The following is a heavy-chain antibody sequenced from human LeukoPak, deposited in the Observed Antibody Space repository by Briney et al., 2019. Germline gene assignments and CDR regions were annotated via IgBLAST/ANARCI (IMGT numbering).Heavy chain of an antibody. CDR3: ARRGYGSGSYFLDY. CDR1: GYSISSGYY. CDR2: IYHSGST. D-gene: IGHD3-10*01. V-gene: IGHV4-38-2*01. Sequence: KPSETLSLTCAVSGYSISSGYYWGWIRQPPGKGLEWIGSIYHSGSTYYNPSLKSRVTISVDTSKNQFSLKLSSVTAADTAVYYCARRGYGSGSYFLDYWGQGTLVTVSS. J-gene: IGHJ4*02.